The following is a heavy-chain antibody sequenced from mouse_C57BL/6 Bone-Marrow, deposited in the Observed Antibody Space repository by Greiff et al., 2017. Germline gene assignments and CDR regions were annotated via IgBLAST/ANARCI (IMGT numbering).Heavy chain of an antibody. CDR3: ARRNYDYPSFAY. CDR2: IYPGDGDT. J-gene: IGHJ3*01. V-gene: IGHV1-80*01. D-gene: IGHD2-4*01. CDR1: GYAFSSYW. Sequence: QVQLQQSGAELVKPGASVKISCKASGYAFSSYWMNWVKQRPGKGLEWIGQIYPGDGDTNYNGKFKGKATLTADKSSSTAYMQLSSLTSEDSAVYFCARRNYDYPSFAYWGRGTLVTVSA.